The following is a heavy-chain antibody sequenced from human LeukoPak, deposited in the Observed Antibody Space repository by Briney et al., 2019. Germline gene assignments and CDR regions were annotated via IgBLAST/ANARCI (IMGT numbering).Heavy chain of an antibody. CDR3: TIDRLFFQF. CDR1: GFTFSNAW. D-gene: IGHD3-3*01. J-gene: IGHJ4*02. Sequence: PGGSLRLSCVGSGFTFSNAWVSWVRLTPEKGLEWLGRAKSETDGGTIDHAAPVNGRFNISRDDSSNTVFLQMSGLKIEDTAVYYCTIDRLFFQFWGQGSLVTVP. V-gene: IGHV3-15*01. CDR2: AKSETDGGTI.